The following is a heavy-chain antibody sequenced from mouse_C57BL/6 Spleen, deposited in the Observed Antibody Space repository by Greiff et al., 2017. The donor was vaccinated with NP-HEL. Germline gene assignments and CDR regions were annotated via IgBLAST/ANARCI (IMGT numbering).Heavy chain of an antibody. Sequence: EVKLQESGPELVKPGASVKIPCKASGYTFTDYNMDWVKQSHGKSLEWIGDINPNNGGTIYNQKFKGKATLTVDKSSSTAYMELRSLTSEDTAVYYCARKVSYGFAYWGQGTLVTVSA. CDR2: INPNNGGT. D-gene: IGHD1-1*01. J-gene: IGHJ3*01. CDR1: GYTFTDYN. CDR3: ARKVSYGFAY. V-gene: IGHV1-18*01.